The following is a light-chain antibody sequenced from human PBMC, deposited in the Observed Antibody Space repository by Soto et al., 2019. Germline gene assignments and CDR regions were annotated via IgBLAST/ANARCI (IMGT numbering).Light chain of an antibody. Sequence: SYELTQPPSVSVSPGQTASITCSGDKLENKYVCWYQQKPGQSPILVIYQDNKRPSGIPERFSGSNSGNTATLTISGTQAMDEADYHCQAWDSSTVVFGGGTQLTVL. CDR1: KLENKY. V-gene: IGLV3-1*01. CDR2: QDN. J-gene: IGLJ2*01. CDR3: QAWDSSTVV.